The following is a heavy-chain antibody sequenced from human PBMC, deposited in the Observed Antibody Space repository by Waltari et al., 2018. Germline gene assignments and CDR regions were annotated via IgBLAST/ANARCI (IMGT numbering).Heavy chain of an antibody. J-gene: IGHJ3*02. CDR1: GYTFTSYA. V-gene: IGHV1-3*01. D-gene: IGHD4-4*01. CDR3: ARDSKNADSWAFDI. Sequence: QVQLVQSGAEVKKPGASVKVSCKASGYTFTSYAMHWLRQAPGQRLEWMGWINAGNGNTKYSQKFQGRVTITRDTSASTAYMELSSLRSEDTAVYYCARDSKNADSWAFDIWGQGTMVTVSS. CDR2: INAGNGNT.